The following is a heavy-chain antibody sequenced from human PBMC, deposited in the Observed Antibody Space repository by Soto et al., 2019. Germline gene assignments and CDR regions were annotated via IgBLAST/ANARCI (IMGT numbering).Heavy chain of an antibody. J-gene: IGHJ5*02. V-gene: IGHV4-30-4*01. CDR3: AIVVVVAATHWFDP. CDR2: IYYSGST. CDR1: GGSISSGDYY. Sequence: SETLSLTCTVSGGSISSGDYYWSWIRQPPGKGLEWIGYIYYSGSTYYNPSLKSRVTISVDTSKNQFSLKLSSVTAADTAVYYCAIVVVVAATHWFDPWGQGTLVTVSS. D-gene: IGHD2-15*01.